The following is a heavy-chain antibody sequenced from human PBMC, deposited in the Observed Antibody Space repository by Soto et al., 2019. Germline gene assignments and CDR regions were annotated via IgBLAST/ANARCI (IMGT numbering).Heavy chain of an antibody. J-gene: IGHJ4*02. Sequence: GGSLRLSCAASGFTFSTYAMNWVRQPPGKGLEWVSSISGSGAYTYYADSVQGRFTIARDNSKNTLNLQMNSLRAEDTAVYYCARDRHPYSTKYYFDYWGQGTLVTVSS. CDR1: GFTFSTYA. CDR3: ARDRHPYSTKYYFDY. D-gene: IGHD2-2*01. CDR2: ISGSGAYT. V-gene: IGHV3-23*01.